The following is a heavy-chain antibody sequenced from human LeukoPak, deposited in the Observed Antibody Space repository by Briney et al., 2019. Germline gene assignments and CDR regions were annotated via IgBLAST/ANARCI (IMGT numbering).Heavy chain of an antibody. CDR3: ARDLTFGGVIVN. Sequence: GASVKVSCKASGYTFTGNYMHWVRQAPGQGLEWMGWISPNSGGTNCARKFQGRVTMTRDTSSSTAYMELRSLRSDDTAVYYCARDLTFGGVIVNWGQGTLVTVSS. D-gene: IGHD3-16*02. CDR2: ISPNSGGT. CDR1: GYTFTGNY. V-gene: IGHV1-2*02. J-gene: IGHJ4*02.